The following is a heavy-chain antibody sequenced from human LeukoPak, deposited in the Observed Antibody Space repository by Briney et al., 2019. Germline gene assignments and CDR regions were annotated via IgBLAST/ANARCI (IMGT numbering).Heavy chain of an antibody. D-gene: IGHD3-10*01. CDR1: GDSISSDGYY. J-gene: IGHJ6*03. CDR3: ASPQYASGRYHMDV. Sequence: SETLSLTCTVSGDSISSDGYYWSWIRQHPGKGLEWIGYIYYSGSTYYNPSLKSRVTISVDTSKNQFSLRLSSVSAADTAVYFCASPQYASGRYHMDVWGKGTTVTVSS. V-gene: IGHV4-31*03. CDR2: IYYSGST.